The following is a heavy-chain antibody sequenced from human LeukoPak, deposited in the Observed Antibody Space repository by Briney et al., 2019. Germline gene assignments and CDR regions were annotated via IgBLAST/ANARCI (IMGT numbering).Heavy chain of an antibody. D-gene: IGHD3-10*01. CDR3: ARFELYYGSESYYHLDY. J-gene: IGHJ4*01. V-gene: IGHV3-30*03. Sequence: PGTSLRLSCTTSGFTFDFYAMHWVRQAPGKGLEWVAVMSYDGRYRYYADSAKGRFTISRDNSKRTLYLEMSSLRPEDTALYYCARFELYYGSESYYHLDYWGHGTLVTVSS. CDR1: GFTFDFYA. CDR2: MSYDGRYR.